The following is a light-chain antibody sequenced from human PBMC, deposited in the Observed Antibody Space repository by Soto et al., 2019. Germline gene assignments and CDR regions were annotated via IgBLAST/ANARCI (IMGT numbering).Light chain of an antibody. V-gene: IGKV4-1*01. Sequence: DIVMTQSPDSLAVSLGERATINCKSSQSVLYSSNNKNYLAWYQQKPGQPPKLLIYWASTRESGVPDRFSGSGSGTDFTLTISSLQAEDVAVYCCQQYYSTPHTFGQGTKVEIK. CDR3: QQYYSTPHT. CDR1: QSVLYSSNNKNY. J-gene: IGKJ1*01. CDR2: WAS.